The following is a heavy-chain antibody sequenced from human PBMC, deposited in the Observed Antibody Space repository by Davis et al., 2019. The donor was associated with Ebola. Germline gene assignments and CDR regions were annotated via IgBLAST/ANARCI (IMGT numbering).Heavy chain of an antibody. CDR3: AKDVHQFFSGGYY. CDR2: ISYDGSNK. Sequence: GGSLRLSCAASGFTFSSYAMHWVRQAPGKGLEWVAVISYDGSNKYYADSVKGRFTISRDNSKNTLYLQMNSLRAEDTAVYYCAKDVHQFFSGGYYWGQGTLVTVSS. CDR1: GFTFSSYA. V-gene: IGHV3-30-3*01. D-gene: IGHD3-3*01. J-gene: IGHJ4*02.